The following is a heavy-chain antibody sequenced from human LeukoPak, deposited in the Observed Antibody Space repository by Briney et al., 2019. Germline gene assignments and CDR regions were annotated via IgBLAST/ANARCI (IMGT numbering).Heavy chain of an antibody. CDR1: GYTFTSYD. J-gene: IGHJ4*02. CDR3: ARGNYGGNPRTYYFDY. D-gene: IGHD4-23*01. Sequence: ASVKVSCKASGYTFTSYDISWVRQAPGQGLEWMGIINPSGGSTSYAQKFQGRVTMTRDTSTSTVYMELSSLRSEDTAVYYCARGNYGGNPRTYYFDYWGRGTLVTVSS. CDR2: INPSGGST. V-gene: IGHV1-46*01.